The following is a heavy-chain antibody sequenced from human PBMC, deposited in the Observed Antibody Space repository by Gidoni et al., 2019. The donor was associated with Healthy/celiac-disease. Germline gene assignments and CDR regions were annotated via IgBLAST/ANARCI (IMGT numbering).Heavy chain of an antibody. CDR3: ARYRGGGAARLFDY. CDR1: GGSIRSGGYY. Sequence: QVQLQESGPGLVKPSQTLSLTCTVSGGSIRSGGYYWSWIRQHPGKGLEWIGYIYYSGSTYYNPSLKSRVTISVDTSKNQFSLKLSSVTAADTAVYYCARYRGGGAARLFDYWGQGTLVTVSS. V-gene: IGHV4-31*03. J-gene: IGHJ4*02. CDR2: IYYSGST. D-gene: IGHD6-6*01.